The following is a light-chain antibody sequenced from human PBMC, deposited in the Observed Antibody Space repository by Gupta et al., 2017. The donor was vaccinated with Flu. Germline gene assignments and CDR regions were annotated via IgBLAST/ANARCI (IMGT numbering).Light chain of an antibody. CDR1: NIGSKS. Sequence: SSVVTQPPSASVAPGQTARITGGGNNIGSKSVHWYQQKPSQAPVLVVYDDSGRPSGIPERFSGSNSGSTATLTISRVEAGDEADYYCQVRDSSSDQFVFGTGTKVTVL. V-gene: IGLV3-21*02. CDR3: QVRDSSSDQFV. J-gene: IGLJ1*01. CDR2: DDS.